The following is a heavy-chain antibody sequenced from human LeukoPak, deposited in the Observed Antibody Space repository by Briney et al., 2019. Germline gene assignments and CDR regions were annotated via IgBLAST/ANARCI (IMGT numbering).Heavy chain of an antibody. CDR2: ISWNSGSI. Sequence: PGGSLRLSCAASGFTFDDYAMHWVRQAPGKGLEWVSGISWNSGSIGYADSVKGRFTISRDNAKNSLYLQMNSLRAEDTALYYCAKDGDYDILTGYYYYFDYWGQGTLVTVSS. CDR3: AKDGDYDILTGYYYYFDY. CDR1: GFTFDDYA. D-gene: IGHD3-9*01. V-gene: IGHV3-9*01. J-gene: IGHJ4*02.